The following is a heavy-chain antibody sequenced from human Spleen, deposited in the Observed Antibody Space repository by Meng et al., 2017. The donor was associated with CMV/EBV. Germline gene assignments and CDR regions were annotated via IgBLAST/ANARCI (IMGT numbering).Heavy chain of an antibody. CDR2: ISWNGGSI. J-gene: IGHJ3*02. D-gene: IGHD3-22*01. Sequence: SLKISCAASGFPFDNYAMHRVRQAPGKGLEWVSGISWNGGSIGYADSVKGRFTISRDNAKNSLHLQLNSLRTEDTALYYCARDINVGYYDSSTFFSDAFNIWGRGTMVTVSS. V-gene: IGHV3-9*01. CDR1: GFPFDNYA. CDR3: ARDINVGYYDSSTFFSDAFNI.